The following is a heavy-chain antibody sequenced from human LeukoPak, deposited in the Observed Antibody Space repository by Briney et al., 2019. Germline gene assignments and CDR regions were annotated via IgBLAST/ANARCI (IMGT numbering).Heavy chain of an antibody. V-gene: IGHV1-46*01. J-gene: IGHJ4*02. CDR1: GYTFTSYY. CDR2: INPSGGST. Sequence: ASVKVSCKASGYTFTSYYMHWVRQAPGQGLEWMGIINPSGGSTSYAQKFQGRVTMTRDMSTSTVYMELSRLRSDDTAVYYCARAAGDSSGYYKYYFDYWGQGTLVTVSS. CDR3: ARAAGDSSGYYKYYFDY. D-gene: IGHD3-22*01.